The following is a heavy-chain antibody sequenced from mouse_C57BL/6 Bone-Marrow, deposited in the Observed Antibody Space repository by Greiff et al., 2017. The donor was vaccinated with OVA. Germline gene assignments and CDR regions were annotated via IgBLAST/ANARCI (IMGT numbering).Heavy chain of an antibody. J-gene: IGHJ3*01. CDR1: GFTFSDYG. CDR2: ISNLAYSI. V-gene: IGHV5-15*01. Sequence: EVQRVESGGGLVQPGGSLKLSCAASGFTFSDYGMAWVRQAPRKGPAWVAFISNLAYSIYYADTVTGRFTISRENAKNTLYLEMSSLRSEDTAMYYCARQGYYGSSPWFAYWGQGTLVTVSA. D-gene: IGHD1-1*01. CDR3: ARQGYYGSSPWFAY.